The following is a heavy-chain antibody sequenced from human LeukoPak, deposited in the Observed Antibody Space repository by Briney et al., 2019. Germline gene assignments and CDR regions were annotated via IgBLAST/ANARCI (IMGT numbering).Heavy chain of an antibody. CDR3: ARDLRPGSGSYYTFDY. V-gene: IGHV4-34*12. CDR1: GGSFSGYY. D-gene: IGHD3-10*01. J-gene: IGHJ4*02. CDR2: IIHSGST. Sequence: SETLSLTCVVYGGSFSGYYWSCIRQPPGKGLEWIGEIIHSGSTNYNPSLKSRLTISLDTSKNQFSLKLSSVTAADTAVYYCARDLRPGSGSYYTFDYWGQGTLVTVSS.